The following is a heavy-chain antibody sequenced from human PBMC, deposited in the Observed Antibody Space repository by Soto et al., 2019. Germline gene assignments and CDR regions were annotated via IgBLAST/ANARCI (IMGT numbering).Heavy chain of an antibody. Sequence: QVQLVESGGGVVQPGRSLSLSCAASGFTFSSSAMQWVRQPPGKGLEWVAVISYDGSNKYYADSVKGRFTISRDNSKNTLYLQMNSLRAEDTAVYYCARDGTDDSSGYYDYWGQGTLVTVSS. CDR1: GFTFSSSA. D-gene: IGHD3-22*01. J-gene: IGHJ4*02. V-gene: IGHV3-30-3*01. CDR2: ISYDGSNK. CDR3: ARDGTDDSSGYYDY.